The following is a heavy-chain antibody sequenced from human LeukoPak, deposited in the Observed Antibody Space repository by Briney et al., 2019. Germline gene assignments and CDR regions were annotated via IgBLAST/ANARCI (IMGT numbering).Heavy chain of an antibody. V-gene: IGHV4-28*03. J-gene: IGHJ3*02. D-gene: IGHD4-17*01. CDR2: IYYSGST. Sequence: PSETLSLTCAISGYSSISSNNWWGWIRQPPGKGLEWIGYIYYSGSTYYNPSLKSRVTISVDTSKNQFSLKLSSVTAADTAVYYCARAFMTTVTTSAFDIWGQGTMVTVSS. CDR1: GYSSISSNNW. CDR3: ARAFMTTVTTSAFDI.